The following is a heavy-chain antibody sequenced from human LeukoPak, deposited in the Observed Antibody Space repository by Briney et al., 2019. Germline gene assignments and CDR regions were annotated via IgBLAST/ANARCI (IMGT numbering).Heavy chain of an antibody. CDR1: GYTFTSYY. CDR2: INPSGGST. J-gene: IGHJ4*02. V-gene: IGHV1-46*01. CDR3: AKSGGTTVVTPGTYYFDY. Sequence: ASVTVSFTASGYTFTSYYMHWVRQAPGQGLEWMGIINPSGGSTSYAQKFQGRVTMTRDTSTSTVYMELSSLRSEDTAVYYCAKSGGTTVVTPGTYYFDYWGQGTLDTVSS. D-gene: IGHD4-23*01.